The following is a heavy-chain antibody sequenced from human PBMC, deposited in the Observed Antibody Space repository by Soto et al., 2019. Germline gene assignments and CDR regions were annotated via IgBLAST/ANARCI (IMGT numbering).Heavy chain of an antibody. Sequence: SVTMCVTCTVYGGSFSGYYWSWIRQPPGKGLEWIGEINHSGSTNYNPSLKSRVTISVDTSKNQFSLKLSSVTAADTAVYYCARGRGGSSGWYPWYFDYWGQGTLVTVSS. CDR1: GGSFSGYY. J-gene: IGHJ4*02. CDR2: INHSGST. D-gene: IGHD6-19*01. CDR3: ARGRGGSSGWYPWYFDY. V-gene: IGHV4-34*01.